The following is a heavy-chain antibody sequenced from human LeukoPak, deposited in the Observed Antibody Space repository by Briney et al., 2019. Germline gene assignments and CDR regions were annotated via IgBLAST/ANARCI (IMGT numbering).Heavy chain of an antibody. CDR3: ARAGAVVDNWFDP. V-gene: IGHV1-46*01. CDR1: GDTFTSYY. D-gene: IGHD2-15*01. Sequence: ASVKVSCKASGDTFTSYYMHWVRQAPGQGLEWMGIVNPSGGSASYAQKFQGRVTMTRDMSTSTVYMELSSLRSEDTAVYYCARAGAVVDNWFDPWGQGTLVTVSS. J-gene: IGHJ5*02. CDR2: VNPSGGSA.